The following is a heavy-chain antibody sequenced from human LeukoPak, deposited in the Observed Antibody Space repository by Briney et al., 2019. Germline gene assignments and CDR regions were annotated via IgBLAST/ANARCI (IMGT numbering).Heavy chain of an antibody. V-gene: IGHV4-30-2*01. CDR1: GDSISNGDYY. CDR2: IYHGGTP. Sequence: PSETLSLTCTISGDSISNGDYYWGWIRQPPGKGLEWIANIYHGGTPYDNPSLKSRLTISIDKSKNHFSLELRSVTAADTAVYYCARDRTLTTMTPEAFDIWGQGTMVTVSS. J-gene: IGHJ3*02. D-gene: IGHD4-17*01. CDR3: ARDRTLTTMTPEAFDI.